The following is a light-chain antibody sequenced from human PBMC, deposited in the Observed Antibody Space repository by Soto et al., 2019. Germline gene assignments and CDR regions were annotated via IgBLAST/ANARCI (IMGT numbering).Light chain of an antibody. Sequence: AIQVTQSASSLSASVGHRDTISCRATQGIGNDLGWYQQKPEKAPMLLIYEASTLQSGVASRFSGSGSGTDFTLTISSLQPEDVATYYSLRDYVYPWTFGQGTKVEVK. CDR1: QGIGND. CDR3: LRDYVYPWT. J-gene: IGKJ1*01. CDR2: EAS. V-gene: IGKV1-6*01.